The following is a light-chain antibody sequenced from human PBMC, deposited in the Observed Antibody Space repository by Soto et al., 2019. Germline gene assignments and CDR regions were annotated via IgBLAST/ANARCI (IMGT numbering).Light chain of an antibody. V-gene: IGKV1-9*01. CDR2: SAS. J-gene: IGKJ4*01. CDR1: QGMSTY. CDR3: QRLNGYPLA. Sequence: DIQLTQSPSFLSASVGDTVTITCRASQGMSTYLAWYQQKPRKVPKLLIRSASTLQSGVPPRFNGGAYGTEFTRTICTLQPHASGIYDGQRLNGYPLAFGGGTNVEIK.